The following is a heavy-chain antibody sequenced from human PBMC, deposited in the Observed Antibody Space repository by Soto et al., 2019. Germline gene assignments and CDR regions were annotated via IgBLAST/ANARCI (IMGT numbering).Heavy chain of an antibody. V-gene: IGHV1-3*01. J-gene: IGHJ4*02. CDR1: GYTFTSYA. D-gene: IGHD3-22*01. CDR3: ARTGAYYLYDY. CDR2: INAGNGNT. Sequence: QVQLVQSGAEVKKPGASVKVSCKASGYTFTSYAMHWVRQAPGQRLEWMGWINAGNGNTKYSQKFQGRVTITRDTSASTANMELSSLRSEDTAVYYCARTGAYYLYDYWGQGPLVTVSS.